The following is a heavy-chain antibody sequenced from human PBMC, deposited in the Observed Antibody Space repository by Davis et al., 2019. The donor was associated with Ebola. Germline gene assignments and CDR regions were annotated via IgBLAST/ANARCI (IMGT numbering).Heavy chain of an antibody. CDR1: GGTFSKYY. D-gene: IGHD3-10*01. Sequence: AASVKVSCKASGGTFSKYYISWVRQAPGQGLEWVGRFIPVLGTANYAQRFQGRVTITADKSTSTVYMELRNLRSEDSAVYYCASRSGIILNYGMDLWGQGTTVTVSS. CDR2: FIPVLGTA. J-gene: IGHJ6*02. V-gene: IGHV1-69*08. CDR3: ASRSGIILNYGMDL.